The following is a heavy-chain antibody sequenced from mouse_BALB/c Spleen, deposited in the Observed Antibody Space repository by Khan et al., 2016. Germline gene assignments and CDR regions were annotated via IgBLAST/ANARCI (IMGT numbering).Heavy chain of an antibody. Sequence: EVQLQESGPSLVKPSQTLSLTCSVTGDSITSGNWNWIRKFPGNKLEYMGYISYSGSAYYNPSLKNRISITRDTSKHQSYLQLNSVTTEDTATYYDASAYGGNIWYFDDWGAGTTVTVSS. CDR2: ISYSGSA. V-gene: IGHV3-8*02. CDR3: ASAYGGNIWYFDD. CDR1: GDSITSGN. J-gene: IGHJ1*01. D-gene: IGHD2-10*01.